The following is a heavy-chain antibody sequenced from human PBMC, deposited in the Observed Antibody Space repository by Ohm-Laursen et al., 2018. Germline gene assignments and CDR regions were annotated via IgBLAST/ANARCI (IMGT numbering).Heavy chain of an antibody. V-gene: IGHV3-21*01. CDR1: GFTFSSYD. CDR2: ISSSSSYI. J-gene: IGHJ4*02. CDR3: AREAFDY. Sequence: GSLRLSCAASGFTFSSYDINWVRQAPGKGMGWVSSISSSSSYIYYADSVKGRFTISRDNAKNSVYLQMNSLRGEDTAVYYCAREAFDYWGQGTLVTVSS.